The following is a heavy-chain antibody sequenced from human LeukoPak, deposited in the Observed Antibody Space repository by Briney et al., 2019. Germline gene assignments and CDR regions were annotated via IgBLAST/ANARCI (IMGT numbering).Heavy chain of an antibody. Sequence: GGSLRLSCAASAFTFSTYGMHWVRQAPGKGLEWVAVISYDGSNKYYGESVKGRITISRDNSKNTLYLLMNSLRAEDTAVYYCARGSAYSYDFTGRERTKSRLDYWGQGTLVTVSS. V-gene: IGHV3-30*03. CDR1: AFTFSTYG. CDR2: ISYDGSNK. D-gene: IGHD5-18*01. CDR3: ARGSAYSYDFTGRERTKSRLDY. J-gene: IGHJ4*02.